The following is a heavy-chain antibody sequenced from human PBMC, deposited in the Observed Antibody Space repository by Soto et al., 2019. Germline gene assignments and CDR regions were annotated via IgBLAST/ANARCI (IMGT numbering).Heavy chain of an antibody. V-gene: IGHV5-10-1*01. Sequence: GESLKISCKGSGYSFAGYWITWVRQKPGKGLEWMGRIDPSDSQTYYSPSFRGHVTISATKSITTVYLQWSSLRASDTAMYYCARQIYASDTGPHFQYYLDTWGQGTLVTVSS. CDR3: ARQIYASDTGPHFQYYLDT. D-gene: IGHD2-8*02. CDR2: IDPSDSQT. CDR1: GYSFAGYW. J-gene: IGHJ4*01.